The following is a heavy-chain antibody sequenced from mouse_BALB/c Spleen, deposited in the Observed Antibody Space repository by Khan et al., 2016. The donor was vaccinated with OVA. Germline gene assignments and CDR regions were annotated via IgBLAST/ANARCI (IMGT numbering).Heavy chain of an antibody. V-gene: IGHV5-6-5*01. J-gene: IGHJ3*01. CDR2: ICSGDST. Sequence: EVQLVESGGGLVKPGGSLKLSCAASGFTFSNYAMSWVRQSPEKRLEWVASICSGDSTYYLDSVKGRLTISRDNARNILYLQMSSLRSEDTAMYYCARDYWFAYWGQGTLVTVSA. CDR3: ARDYWFAY. CDR1: GFTFSNYA.